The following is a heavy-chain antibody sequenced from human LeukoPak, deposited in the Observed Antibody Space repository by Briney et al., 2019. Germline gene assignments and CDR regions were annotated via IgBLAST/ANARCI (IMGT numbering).Heavy chain of an antibody. Sequence: SETLSLTCAVYGGSFSGYYWSWIRQPPGKGLEWMGEINHSGSTNYNPSLKSRVTISVDTSKNQFSLKLSTVTAADTAVCYCARLWAVRFDPWGQGALVTVSS. CDR1: GGSFSGYY. CDR2: INHSGST. V-gene: IGHV4-34*01. J-gene: IGHJ5*02. D-gene: IGHD2-21*01. CDR3: ARLWAVRFDP.